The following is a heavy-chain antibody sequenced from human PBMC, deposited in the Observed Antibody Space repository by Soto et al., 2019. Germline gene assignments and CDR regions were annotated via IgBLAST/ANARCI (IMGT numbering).Heavy chain of an antibody. CDR3: AKYDYIWGSYRPPHYYYMDV. Sequence: EVQLLESGGGLVQPGGSLRLSCAASGFTFSSYAMSWVRQAPGKGLEWASAISGSGGSTYYADSVKGRFTISRDNSKNTLYLQMNSLRAEDTAVYYCAKYDYIWGSYRPPHYYYMDVWGKGTTVTVSS. D-gene: IGHD3-16*02. J-gene: IGHJ6*03. V-gene: IGHV3-23*01. CDR2: ISGSGGST. CDR1: GFTFSSYA.